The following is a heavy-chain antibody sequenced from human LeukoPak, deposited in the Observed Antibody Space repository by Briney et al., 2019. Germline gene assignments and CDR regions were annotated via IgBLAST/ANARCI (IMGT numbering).Heavy chain of an antibody. J-gene: IGHJ4*02. CDR2: ITGSGGPT. V-gene: IGHV3-23*01. D-gene: IGHD2-21*01. Sequence: GGTLRLSCAASGFSFSIYGMNWVRQAPGKGLEWVSGITGSGGPTYYADSVKGRATISRDNSKNTLYLQMNSLRAEDTAIYYCARDLRVISFDNWGQGTLVSVSS. CDR1: GFSFSIYG. CDR3: ARDLRVISFDN.